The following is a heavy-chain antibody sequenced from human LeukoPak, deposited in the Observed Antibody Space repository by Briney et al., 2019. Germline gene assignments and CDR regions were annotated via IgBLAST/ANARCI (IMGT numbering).Heavy chain of an antibody. CDR2: VYTSGST. D-gene: IGHD2/OR15-2a*01. J-gene: IGHJ4*02. CDR1: GGSISSYY. CDR3: ARSPSSSTEGYFDY. V-gene: IGHV4-4*07. Sequence: SETLSLTCTVSGGSISSYYWSWIRQPAGKGLEWIGRVYTSGSTNYSPSLKSRVSMSVDTSKNQFSLKLTSVTAADTAVYFCARSPSSSTEGYFDYWGQGTLFTVSS.